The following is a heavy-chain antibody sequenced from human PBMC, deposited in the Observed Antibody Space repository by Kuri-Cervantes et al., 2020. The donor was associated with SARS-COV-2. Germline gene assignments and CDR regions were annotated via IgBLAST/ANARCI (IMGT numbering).Heavy chain of an antibody. CDR1: GHSISNVY. D-gene: IGHD4-17*01. J-gene: IGHJ6*03. V-gene: IGHV3-21*03. CDR3: TTPSDYGDYVVYYYYYYMDV. Sequence: ETLSLTCTVSGHSISNVYYWAWIRQPPGKGLEWVSSISSSSSYIYYADSVKGRFTISRDNAKNSLYLQMNSLKTEDTAVYYCTTPSDYGDYVVYYYYYYMDVWGKGTTVTVSS. CDR2: ISSSSSYI.